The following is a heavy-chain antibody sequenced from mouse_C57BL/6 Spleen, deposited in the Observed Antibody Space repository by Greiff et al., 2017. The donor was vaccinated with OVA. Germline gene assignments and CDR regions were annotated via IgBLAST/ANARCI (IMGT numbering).Heavy chain of an antibody. V-gene: IGHV1-64*01. J-gene: IGHJ3*01. CDR2: IHPNSGST. D-gene: IGHD2-4*01. CDR3: AREDYDYDGGFAY. Sequence: QVQLQQSGAELVKPGASVKLSCKASGYTFTSYWMHWVKQRPGQGLEWIGMIHPNSGSTNYNEKFKSKATLTVDKSSSTAYMQLSSLTSEDSAVYYCAREDYDYDGGFAYWGQGTLVTVSA. CDR1: GYTFTSYW.